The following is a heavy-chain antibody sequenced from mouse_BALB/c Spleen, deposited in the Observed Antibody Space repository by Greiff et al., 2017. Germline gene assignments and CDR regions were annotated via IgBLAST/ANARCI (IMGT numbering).Heavy chain of an antibody. D-gene: IGHD2-2*01. CDR3: ARSPIYYGYDEVGMDY. V-gene: IGHV3-8*02. CDR1: GDSITSGY. CDR2: ISYSGST. J-gene: IGHJ4*01. Sequence: EVQLQQSGPSLVKPSQTLSLTCSVTGDSITSGYWNWIRKFPGNKLEYMGYISYSGSTYYNPSLKSRISITRDTSKNQYYLQLNSVTTEDTATYYCARSPIYYGYDEVGMDYWGQGTSVTVSS.